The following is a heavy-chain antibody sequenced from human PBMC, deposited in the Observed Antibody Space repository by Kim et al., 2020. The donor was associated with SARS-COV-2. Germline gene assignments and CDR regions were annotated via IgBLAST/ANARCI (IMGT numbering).Heavy chain of an antibody. J-gene: IGHJ6*01. Sequence: GGSLRLSCVASGFTFSNYAMYWVRQAPGKGLEWVAGVSYDGNNDYYADSLKDRFTISRDDSKDTVYLQMNSLRPADTAVYYCAKSLAMTTVTFYGMDVWG. CDR1: GFTFSNYA. CDR2: VSYDGNND. CDR3: AKSLAMTTVTFYGMDV. V-gene: IGHV3-30*18. D-gene: IGHD4-17*01.